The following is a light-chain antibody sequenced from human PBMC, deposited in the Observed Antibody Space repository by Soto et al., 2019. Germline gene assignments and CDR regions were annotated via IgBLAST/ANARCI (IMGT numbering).Light chain of an antibody. V-gene: IGLV2-14*01. CDR3: SSHTTSNTRV. CDR1: SSDVGAYNY. J-gene: IGLJ1*01. CDR2: EVS. Sequence: QSVLTQPASVSGSPGQSITISCTGTSSDVGAYNYVSWYQQHPGKAPKLIIYEVSNRPSGVSWRFSGSKSGNTAPLTISGLQSEDEADYYCSSHTTSNTRVFGTGTKLTVL.